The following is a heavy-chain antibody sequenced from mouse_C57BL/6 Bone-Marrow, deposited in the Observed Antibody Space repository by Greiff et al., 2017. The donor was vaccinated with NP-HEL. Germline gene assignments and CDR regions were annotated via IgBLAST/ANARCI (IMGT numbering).Heavy chain of an antibody. J-gene: IGHJ2*01. D-gene: IGHD2-4*01. CDR3: ARPGGLRRLYFDY. V-gene: IGHV5-17*01. Sequence: EVKLMESGGGLVKPGGSLKLSCAASGFPFSDYGMHWVRQAPEKGLEWVAYISSGSSSIYYADTVKGRFTISRNNAKNTLFLQMTSLRSEDTAMYYCARPGGLRRLYFDYWGQGTTLTVSS. CDR1: GFPFSDYG. CDR2: ISSGSSSI.